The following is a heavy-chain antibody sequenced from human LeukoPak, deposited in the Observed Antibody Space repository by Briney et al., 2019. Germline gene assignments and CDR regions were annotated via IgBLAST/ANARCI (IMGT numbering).Heavy chain of an antibody. J-gene: IGHJ4*02. CDR1: GFTFSSYA. Sequence: PGGSLRLSCAASGFTFSSYAMHWVRQAPGKGLEWVAVISYDGSNKYYADSVKGRFTISRDNSKNTLYLQMNSLRAEDTAVYYCARGHSSGWSFDYWGQGTLVTVSS. D-gene: IGHD6-19*01. CDR3: ARGHSSGWSFDY. V-gene: IGHV3-30*14. CDR2: ISYDGSNK.